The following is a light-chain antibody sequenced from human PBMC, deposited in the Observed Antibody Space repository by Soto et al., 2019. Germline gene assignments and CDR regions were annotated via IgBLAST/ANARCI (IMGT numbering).Light chain of an antibody. CDR1: SSDVGGYNY. CDR2: EVS. V-gene: IGLV2-14*01. J-gene: IGLJ3*02. CDR3: SSYTRNSTWV. Sequence: QSALTQPASVSGSPGQSITISCTGTSSDVGGYNYVSWYQQHPGKAPKLMIYEVSNRPSGVSNRFSGSKSGNTASLTISGLQAEDEADYYCSSYTRNSTWVFGGGTKLTVL.